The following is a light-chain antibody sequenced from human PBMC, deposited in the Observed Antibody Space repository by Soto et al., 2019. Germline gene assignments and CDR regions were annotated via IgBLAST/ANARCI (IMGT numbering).Light chain of an antibody. CDR3: SSYTSSSTSV. CDR1: SSDVGYYNY. J-gene: IGLJ2*01. V-gene: IGLV2-14*01. Sequence: QSALTQPASVSGSPGQSITIFCTGSSSDVGYYNYVSWYQQRPGKAPKLMIYEVSNRLSGVSHRFSGSKSGNTASLTISGLLAEDEADYYCSSYTSSSTSVFGGGTKLTVL. CDR2: EVS.